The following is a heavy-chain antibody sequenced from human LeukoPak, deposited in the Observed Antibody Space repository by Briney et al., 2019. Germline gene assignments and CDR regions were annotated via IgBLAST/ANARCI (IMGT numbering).Heavy chain of an antibody. J-gene: IGHJ4*02. CDR3: ARGLPRDYYDSSGPPGDY. CDR1: GGSFSGYY. V-gene: IGHV4-34*01. CDR2: INHSGST. D-gene: IGHD3-22*01. Sequence: SETPSLTCAVYGGSFSGYYWSWIRQPPGKGLEWIGEINHSGSTNYNPSLKSRVTISVDTSKNQFSLKLSSVTAADTAVYYCARGLPRDYYDSSGPPGDYWGQGTLVTVSS.